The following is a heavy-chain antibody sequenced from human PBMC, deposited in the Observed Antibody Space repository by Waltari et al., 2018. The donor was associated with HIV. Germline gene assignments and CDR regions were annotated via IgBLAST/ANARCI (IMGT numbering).Heavy chain of an antibody. D-gene: IGHD6-19*01. CDR2: ITSSGGRT. J-gene: IGHJ4*02. CDR1: GLNFATSG. Sequence: VQMLESGGDLVQPGGSLRLSCAVSGLNFATSGLGWVRQAPGKGLGWMSGITSSGGRTYYAESVKGRIIISRDNSKKTVTLQLKNLRLGDTARYYCAICNIVSGWYLKSPIRIWGQGTLVTVS. CDR3: AICNIVSGWYLKSPIRI. V-gene: IGHV3-23*01.